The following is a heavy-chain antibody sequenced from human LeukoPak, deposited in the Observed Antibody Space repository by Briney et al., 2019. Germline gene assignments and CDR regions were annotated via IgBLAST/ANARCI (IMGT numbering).Heavy chain of an antibody. CDR2: IRYDGSNK. CDR1: GFTFSSYG. D-gene: IGHD2-2*01. V-gene: IGHV3-30*02. J-gene: IGHJ4*02. Sequence: GGSLRLSCAASGFTFSSYGMHWVRQAPGKGLEWVAFIRYDGSNKYYADSVKGRFTISRDNSKNTLYLQMNSLRAEDTAVYYCAKDHPFLGYCSSTSCYFGAFDYRGQGTLVTVSS. CDR3: AKDHPFLGYCSSTSCYFGAFDY.